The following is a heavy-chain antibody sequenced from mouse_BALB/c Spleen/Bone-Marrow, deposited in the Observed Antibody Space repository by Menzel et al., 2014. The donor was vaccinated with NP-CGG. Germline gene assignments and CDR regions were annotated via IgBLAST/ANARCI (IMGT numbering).Heavy chain of an antibody. CDR3: ARDIDYGNSWYFDG. D-gene: IGHD2-1*01. CDR2: IRNKANGYTT. V-gene: IGHV7-3*02. J-gene: IGHJ1*01. Sequence: DVKLVESGGGLVQPGGSLRLSCATSGFTFTDYYMSWVRQPPGKALEWLGFIRNKANGYTTEYSASVKGRFTISRDNSQSILYLQMNTLRAEDSAPYYCARDIDYGNSWYFDGWGAGTTVPVSS. CDR1: GFTFTDYY.